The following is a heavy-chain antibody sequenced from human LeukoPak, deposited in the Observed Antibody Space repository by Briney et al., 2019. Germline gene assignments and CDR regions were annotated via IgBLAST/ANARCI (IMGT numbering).Heavy chain of an antibody. CDR3: ARVDSSSWHSVFDY. J-gene: IGHJ4*02. CDR2: YYYSAST. Sequence: PSQTLSLTCTVSGASISSGTFYWRWIRQPPGKGLEWIVYYYYSASTYFNPSLKSRVTISVDTSKNQSSLKLSCVTGADTAVYYCARVDSSSWHSVFDYWGQGTLVTVSS. CDR1: GASISSGTFY. D-gene: IGHD6-13*01. V-gene: IGHV4-30-4*01.